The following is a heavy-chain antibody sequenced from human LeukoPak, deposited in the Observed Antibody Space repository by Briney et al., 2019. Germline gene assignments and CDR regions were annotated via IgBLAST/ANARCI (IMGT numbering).Heavy chain of an antibody. CDR1: EFTFGSYA. V-gene: IGHV3-23*01. CDR3: ARGNGDYRLGSVSADY. CDR2: ITGSGATT. J-gene: IGHJ4*02. D-gene: IGHD4-17*01. Sequence: GASLRLSCAASEFTFGSYAMSWVRQAPGKGLEWVSTITGSGATTFYADSVKGRFAISRDISKNTLYLFLQMNSLRAEDTAVYYCARGNGDYRLGSVSADYWGQGTLVTVSS.